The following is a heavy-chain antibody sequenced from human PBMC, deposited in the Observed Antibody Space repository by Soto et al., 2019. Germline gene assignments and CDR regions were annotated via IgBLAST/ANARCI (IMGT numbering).Heavy chain of an antibody. D-gene: IGHD3-10*01. CDR2: ISSNGGST. Sequence: GGSLRLSCSASGFTFSSYAMHWVRQAPGKGLEYVSAISSNGGSTYYADSVKGRFTISRDNSKNTLYLQMSSLRAEDTAVYYCVKDYTMVRGVIITELWFWDGMDVWGQGTTVTVSS. CDR1: GFTFSSYA. J-gene: IGHJ6*02. V-gene: IGHV3-64D*08. CDR3: VKDYTMVRGVIITELWFWDGMDV.